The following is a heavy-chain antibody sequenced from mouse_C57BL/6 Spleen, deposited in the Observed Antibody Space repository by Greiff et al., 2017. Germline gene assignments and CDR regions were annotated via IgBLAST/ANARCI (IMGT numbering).Heavy chain of an antibody. Sequence: VQLQQPGAELVKPGASVKMSCKASCYTFTSYWITWVKQRPGQGLEWIGDIYPGSGSTNYNEKFKSKATLTVDTSSSTAYMQLSSLTSEDSAVYYCARCDYDEGYMDYWGQGTSVTVSS. D-gene: IGHD2-4*01. CDR1: CYTFTSYW. CDR3: ARCDYDEGYMDY. V-gene: IGHV1-55*01. J-gene: IGHJ4*01. CDR2: IYPGSGST.